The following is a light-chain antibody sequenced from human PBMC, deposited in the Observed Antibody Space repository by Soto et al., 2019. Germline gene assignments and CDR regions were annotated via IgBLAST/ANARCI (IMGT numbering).Light chain of an antibody. Sequence: QSVLTQPASVSGSPGQSITISCTGTSSDVGGYNYVSWYQQHPGKAPKLMIYEVSNRPSGVSNRFSGSKSGNTASLTISGLQAEDEGDCFCSSYGSTSTRYVFGTGTKLTVL. J-gene: IGLJ1*01. V-gene: IGLV2-14*01. CDR1: SSDVGGYNY. CDR3: SSYGSTSTRYV. CDR2: EVS.